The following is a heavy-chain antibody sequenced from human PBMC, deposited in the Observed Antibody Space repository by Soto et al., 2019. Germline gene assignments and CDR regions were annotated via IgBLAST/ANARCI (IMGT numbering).Heavy chain of an antibody. CDR1: GYTFTGYY. D-gene: IGHD3-3*02. CDR3: ARTRSIYDAFDI. CDR2: INPNSGDT. V-gene: IGHV1-2*04. J-gene: IGHJ3*02. Sequence: ASVTVSCKASGYTFTGYYMHWVRQAPGQGLEWMGWINPNSGDTNYAQKFQGWVTMTRDTSISTAYMELSRLRSDDTAVYYCARTRSIYDAFDIWGQGTMVTVSS.